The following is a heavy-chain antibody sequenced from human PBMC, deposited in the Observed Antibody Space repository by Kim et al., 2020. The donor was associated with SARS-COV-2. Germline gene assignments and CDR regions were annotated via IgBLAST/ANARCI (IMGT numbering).Heavy chain of an antibody. J-gene: IGHJ4*02. CDR3: ARTGRRAYFDY. D-gene: IGHD3-10*01. CDR1: GFTFSDYY. V-gene: IGHV3-11*06. Sequence: RGSLRLSCAASGFTFSDYYMSWIRQAPGKGLEWVSYISSSSSYTNYADSVKGRFTISRDNAKNSLYLQMNSLRAEDTAVYYCARTGRRAYFDYWGQGTLVTVSS. CDR2: ISSSSSYT.